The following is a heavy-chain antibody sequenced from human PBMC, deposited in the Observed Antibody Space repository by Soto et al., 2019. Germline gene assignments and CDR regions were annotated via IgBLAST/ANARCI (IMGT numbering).Heavy chain of an antibody. CDR1: GFTFSNAW. CDR3: TTGYRYDFWSGYYTGEDY. V-gene: IGHV3-15*07. D-gene: IGHD3-3*01. CDR2: IKSKTDGGTT. Sequence: GGSLRLSCAASGFTFSNAWMNWVRQAPGKGLEWVGRIKSKTDGGTTDYAAPVKGRFTISRDDSKNTLYLQMNSLKTEDTAVNYCTTGYRYDFWSGYYTGEDYWGQGTLVTVSS. J-gene: IGHJ4*02.